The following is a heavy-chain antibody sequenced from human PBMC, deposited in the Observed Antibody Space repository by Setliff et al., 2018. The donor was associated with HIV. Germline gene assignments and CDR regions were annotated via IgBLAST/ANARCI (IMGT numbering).Heavy chain of an antibody. CDR2: IHYSGAT. CDR3: ARHSPNVGVRGDAFDI. J-gene: IGHJ3*02. CDR1: GGSISSHY. D-gene: IGHD2-8*01. Sequence: SETLSLTCTVSGGSISSHYWIWIRQPPGKGLEWIGYIHYSGATNYNPSLKSRVTISLDTSRTQFSLRLSSVTAADTAVYYCARHSPNVGVRGDAFDIWGQGTEVTVSS. V-gene: IGHV4-59*08.